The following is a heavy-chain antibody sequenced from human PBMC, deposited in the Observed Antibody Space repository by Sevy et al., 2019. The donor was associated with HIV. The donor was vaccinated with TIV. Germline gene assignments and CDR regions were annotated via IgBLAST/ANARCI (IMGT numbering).Heavy chain of an antibody. Sequence: SETLSLTCTVSGASISSSSYYWGWIRQPPGKGLEWIGSIYYSGNTYYNPSLKSRLTISVDTSKNQFSLRLNSVTAADTALYYCARHQIPADNYYCYAIYVWGLGTTVTVSS. D-gene: IGHD2-2*01. V-gene: IGHV4-39*01. CDR2: IYYSGNT. CDR3: ARHQIPADNYYCYAIYV. J-gene: IGHJ6*02. CDR1: GASISSSSYY.